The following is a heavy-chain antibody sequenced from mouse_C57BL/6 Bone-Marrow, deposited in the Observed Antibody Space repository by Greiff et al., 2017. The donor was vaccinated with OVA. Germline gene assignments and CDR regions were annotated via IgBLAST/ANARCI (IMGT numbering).Heavy chain of an antibody. CDR2: ISSGGSYT. D-gene: IGHD1-1*01. V-gene: IGHV5-6*01. J-gene: IGHJ2*01. CDR1: GFTFSSYG. CDR3: ARRNYGSSYFDY. Sequence: EVQGVESGGDLVKPGGSLKLSCAASGFTFSSYGMSWVRQTPDQRLEWVATISSGGSYTYYPDSVKGRFTISRDNAKNTLYLQMSSLKSEDTAMYYCARRNYGSSYFDYWGQGTTLTVSS.